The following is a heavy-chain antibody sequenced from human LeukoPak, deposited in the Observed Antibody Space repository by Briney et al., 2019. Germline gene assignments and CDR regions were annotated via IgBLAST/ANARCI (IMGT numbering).Heavy chain of an antibody. D-gene: IGHD2-15*01. Sequence: GGSLRLSCVVSGFTFSSYWMNWVRQAPGKGLQWVANIKQDGTEKYYVDSVRGRFTISRDNAKNSLYLQMNSLRAEDTAVYYCARGADGVSSNSRGWFDPWGQGTLVTVSS. J-gene: IGHJ5*02. V-gene: IGHV3-7*01. CDR2: IKQDGTEK. CDR3: ARGADGVSSNSRGWFDP. CDR1: GFTFSSYW.